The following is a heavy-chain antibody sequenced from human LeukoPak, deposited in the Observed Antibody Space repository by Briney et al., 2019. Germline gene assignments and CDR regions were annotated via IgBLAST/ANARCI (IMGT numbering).Heavy chain of an antibody. V-gene: IGHV3-74*01. CDR2: INSDGIIT. CDR1: GFTFSSYW. J-gene: IGHJ4*02. Sequence: PGGSLRLSCAASGFTFSSYWMHWVRQAPGKGLVWVSRINSDGIITTYADSVKGRFTISRDNAKNTLYLQMNSLRAEDTALYYCAKDVRGYNRPFDYWGQGTLVTVSS. CDR3: AKDVRGYNRPFDY. D-gene: IGHD3-10*02.